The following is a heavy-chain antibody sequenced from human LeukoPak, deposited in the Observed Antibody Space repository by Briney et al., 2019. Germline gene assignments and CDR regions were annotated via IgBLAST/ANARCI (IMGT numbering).Heavy chain of an antibody. CDR2: IENDGTRT. Sequence: SGGSLRLSCAASGFTFSNYWIHWVRQAPGKGLVWISWIENDGTRTGYVDSVKGRFTVSRDNAKSTLYLQMNSLRVEDTAVYYCTRDQVGTMPLDYWGQGTLVTVSS. CDR1: GFTFSNYW. V-gene: IGHV3-74*01. D-gene: IGHD1-26*01. CDR3: TRDQVGTMPLDY. J-gene: IGHJ4*02.